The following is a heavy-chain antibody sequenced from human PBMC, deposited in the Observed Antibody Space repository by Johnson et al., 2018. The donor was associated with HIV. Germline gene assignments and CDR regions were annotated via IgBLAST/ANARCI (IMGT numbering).Heavy chain of an antibody. CDR3: AREGNYYDSSSHVFDI. D-gene: IGHD3-22*01. J-gene: IGHJ3*02. Sequence: QVQLVESGGGVVQPGRSLRLSCAASGFTFSYYSMHWVRQAPGKGLEWVAVISHDGSNKYYADSVRGRFTISRDKSRNTLYLQMNSLRAEDTAVHYCAREGNYYDSSSHVFDIWCQGTMVTVSS. CDR1: GFTFSYYS. CDR2: ISHDGSNK. V-gene: IGHV3-30-3*01.